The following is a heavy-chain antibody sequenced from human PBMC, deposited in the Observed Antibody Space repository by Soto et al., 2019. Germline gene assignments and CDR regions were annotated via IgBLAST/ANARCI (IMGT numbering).Heavy chain of an antibody. Sequence: GAPVKGSCPSSGYTFTGYYMHWVRQAPGQGLEWMGWINPNSGGTNYAQKFQGRVTMTRDTSISTAYMELSRLRSDDTAVYYCARGPYGGSPRLDYYYGMDGCGNGTTVTV. V-gene: IGHV1-2*02. CDR1: GYTFTGYY. CDR3: ARGPYGGSPRLDYYYGMDG. CDR2: INPNSGGT. D-gene: IGHD3-10*01. J-gene: IGHJ6*04.